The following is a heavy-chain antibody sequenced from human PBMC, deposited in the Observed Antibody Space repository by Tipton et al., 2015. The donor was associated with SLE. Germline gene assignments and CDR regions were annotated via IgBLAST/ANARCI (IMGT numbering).Heavy chain of an antibody. CDR2: IYYSGST. V-gene: IGHV4-61*08. CDR3: ARDGWAVAAFDI. D-gene: IGHD6-19*01. CDR1: GGSISSGDYY. J-gene: IGHJ3*02. Sequence: TLSLTCTVSGGSISSGDYYWSWIRQPPGKGLEWIGYIYYSGSTNYNPSLKSRVTISVDTSKNQFSLKLSSVTAADTAVYYCARDGWAVAAFDIWGQGTMVTVSS.